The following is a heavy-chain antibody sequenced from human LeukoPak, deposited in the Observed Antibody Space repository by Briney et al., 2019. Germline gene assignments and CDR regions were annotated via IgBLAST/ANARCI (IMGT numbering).Heavy chain of an antibody. J-gene: IGHJ4*02. CDR3: AKDRVNCSSTSCYSVGGNFDY. CDR2: IRYDGGNK. CDR1: GFTFSSYG. Sequence: GGSLRLSCAASGFTFSSYGMHWVRQAPGKGLEWVAFIRYDGGNKYYADSVKGRFTISRDNSKNTLYLQMNSLRAEDTAVYYCAKDRVNCSSTSCYSVGGNFDYWGQGTLDTVSS. V-gene: IGHV3-30*02. D-gene: IGHD2-2*01.